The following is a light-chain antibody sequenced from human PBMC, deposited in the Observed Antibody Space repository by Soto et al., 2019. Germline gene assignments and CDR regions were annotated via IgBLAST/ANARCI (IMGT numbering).Light chain of an antibody. CDR1: QGISYY. V-gene: IGKV1-27*01. CDR3: QKYNTAPWT. Sequence: DIQMTQSPSSLSASVGDRVTITCRASQGISYYLAWYQQKPGKVPKFLIYNESTLPSGVPSRLSGSGSGTDFTLTISSLQPEDVATYYCQKYNTAPWTFGQGTKVEIK. CDR2: NES. J-gene: IGKJ1*01.